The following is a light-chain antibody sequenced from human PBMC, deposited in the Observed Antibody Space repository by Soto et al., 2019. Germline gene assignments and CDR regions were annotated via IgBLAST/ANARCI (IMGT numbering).Light chain of an antibody. CDR1: TRDIGVSNY. CDR2: EVS. Sequence: QSVLTQPASVSGSPGQSITISCTGTTRDIGVSNYVSWYQQHPGKAPKLMIYEVSNRPSGVPNRFSGSKSGNTASLTISGLQAEDEADYYCSSYTSTNTLFGGGTKLTVL. CDR3: SSYTSTNTL. V-gene: IGLV2-14*01. J-gene: IGLJ2*01.